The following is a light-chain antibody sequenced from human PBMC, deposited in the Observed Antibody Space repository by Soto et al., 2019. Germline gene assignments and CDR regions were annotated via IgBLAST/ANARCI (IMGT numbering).Light chain of an antibody. CDR1: SSNIGRNT. Sequence: QSVLTQPPSASGTPGQRVTISCSGSSSNIGRNTVNWYQQLPGTAPKVLIYGNNQRPSGVPDRFSGSKSGTSASLAISGLQSEDEADYYCAAWDDSLNGWVFGGGTKVTVL. V-gene: IGLV1-44*01. J-gene: IGLJ3*02. CDR2: GNN. CDR3: AAWDDSLNGWV.